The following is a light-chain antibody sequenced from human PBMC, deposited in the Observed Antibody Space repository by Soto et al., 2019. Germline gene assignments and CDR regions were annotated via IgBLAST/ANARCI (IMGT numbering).Light chain of an antibody. J-gene: IGKJ2*01. V-gene: IGKV3-20*01. CDR1: QSISKY. CDR3: QQYSGSPRT. Sequence: EIGLTQSPGTLSWSPGERATRSCRASQSISKYLAWYQQRPGQSPRLLIYAASSRATVVSDRFSGGGSATDFTLTVSRLEPEDFAVYYCQQYSGSPRTFVKGTKLEIK. CDR2: AAS.